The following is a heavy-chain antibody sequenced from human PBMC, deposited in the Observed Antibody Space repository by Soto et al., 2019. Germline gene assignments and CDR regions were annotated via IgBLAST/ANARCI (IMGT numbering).Heavy chain of an antibody. CDR1: GGTFSSYS. Sequence: SVKVSCKASGGTFSSYSISWVRESPGQGLEWMGRIIPILGIANHAQKFQGRVTITADKSTSTAYMELSSLRSEDTAVYYCAGGDDYGDYYFDYWGQGTLVTVSS. V-gene: IGHV1-69*02. CDR3: AGGDDYGDYYFDY. D-gene: IGHD4-17*01. J-gene: IGHJ4*02. CDR2: IIPILGIA.